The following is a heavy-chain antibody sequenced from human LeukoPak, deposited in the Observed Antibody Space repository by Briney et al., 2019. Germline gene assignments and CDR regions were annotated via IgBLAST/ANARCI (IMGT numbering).Heavy chain of an antibody. Sequence: GGSLRLSCAASGFTVTTYWMSWVRQAPGKGLEWVANIQQDGTEKYYVDSVKGRFTISRDNAKNSLYLQMNSLRAEDTALYYCARVYELREEDYYYYYMDVWGKGTTVTVSS. J-gene: IGHJ6*03. CDR2: IQQDGTEK. D-gene: IGHD5/OR15-5a*01. V-gene: IGHV3-7*03. CDR1: GFTVTTYW. CDR3: ARVYELREEDYYYYYMDV.